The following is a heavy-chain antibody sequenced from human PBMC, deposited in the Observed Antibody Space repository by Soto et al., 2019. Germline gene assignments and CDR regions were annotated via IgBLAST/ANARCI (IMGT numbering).Heavy chain of an antibody. CDR2: IIPIFGTA. CDR3: ARGLGASTRSNWFDP. D-gene: IGHD1-26*01. Sequence: ASVKVSCKASGGTFSSYAISWVRQAPGQGLERMGGIIPIFGTANYAQKFQGRVTSTADKSTSTAYMELSSLRSEDTAVYYCARGLGASTRSNWFDPWGQGTLVTVSS. V-gene: IGHV1-69*06. J-gene: IGHJ5*02. CDR1: GGTFSSYA.